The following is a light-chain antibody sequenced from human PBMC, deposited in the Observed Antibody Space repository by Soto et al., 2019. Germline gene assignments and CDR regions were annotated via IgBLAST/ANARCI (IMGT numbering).Light chain of an antibody. CDR2: AVS. J-gene: IGLJ1*01. CDR1: SSDVGAYDY. CDR3: SSYTSTFYV. V-gene: IGLV2-14*01. Sequence: QSALTQPASVSGSPGQSITISCTGTSSDVGAYDYVSWYQQHPGKAPKLMIYAVSNRPSGVSNRFSGSKSANTASLTISGLQAEDEADYYCSSYTSTFYVFGTGTKVTVL.